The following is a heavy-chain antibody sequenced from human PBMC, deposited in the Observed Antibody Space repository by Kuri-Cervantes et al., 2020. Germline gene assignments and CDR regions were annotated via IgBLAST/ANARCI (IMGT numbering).Heavy chain of an antibody. CDR3: AKGPGYHMDY. CDR2: INQNGREK. Sequence: GGSLRLSCEASGFSFRGSWVTWVRQVPGKGLEWVANINQNGREKNYVAPVKGRFAISRDNAKSSAYLQMNSLRAEDTALYFCAKGPGYHMDYWGRGIMVTVSS. V-gene: IGHV3-7*01. D-gene: IGHD2-2*01. CDR1: GFSFRGSW. J-gene: IGHJ4*02.